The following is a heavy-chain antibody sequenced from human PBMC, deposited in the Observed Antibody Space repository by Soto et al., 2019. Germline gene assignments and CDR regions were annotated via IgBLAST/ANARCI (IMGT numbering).Heavy chain of an antibody. Sequence: GGSLRLSCAASGFTFSSYAMSWVRQAPGKGLEWVSAISGSGGSTYYADSVKGRFTISRDNSKNTLYLQMNSLRAEDTAVYYWAKDPRLRGAGSYYDYDGMDVWGQGTTVTVSS. J-gene: IGHJ6*02. CDR1: GFTFSSYA. CDR2: ISGSGGST. CDR3: AKDPRLRGAGSYYDYDGMDV. V-gene: IGHV3-23*01. D-gene: IGHD3-10*01.